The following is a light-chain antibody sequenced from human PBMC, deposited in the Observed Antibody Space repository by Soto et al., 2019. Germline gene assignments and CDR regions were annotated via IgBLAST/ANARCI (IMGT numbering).Light chain of an antibody. Sequence: QSVLTQPASVSGCPGQSITISCTGTSSDVGSYNLVSWYQQLPGKAPKLMIYEGSKRPSGVSNRFSGSKSGNTASLTISGLQAEDEADYYCCSYAGSSTFYVFGTGTKLTVL. CDR2: EGS. CDR1: SSDVGSYNL. V-gene: IGLV2-23*01. J-gene: IGLJ1*01. CDR3: CSYAGSSTFYV.